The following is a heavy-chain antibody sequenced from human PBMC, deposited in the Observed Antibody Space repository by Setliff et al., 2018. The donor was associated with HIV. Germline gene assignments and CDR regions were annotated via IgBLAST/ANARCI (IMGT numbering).Heavy chain of an antibody. Sequence: AETLSLSCAGSGFTFSSYAMTWFRQSPGKGLEWIGYMSYTGINNYNPSLKSLVTISLDTSKNQFSLRLNSVSAADTAVYFCARDTAFLKEGTEYWGQGTLVTVSS. CDR3: ARDTAFLKEGTEY. V-gene: IGHV4-59*12. D-gene: IGHD5-18*01. J-gene: IGHJ4*02. CDR1: GFTFSSYA. CDR2: MSYTGIN.